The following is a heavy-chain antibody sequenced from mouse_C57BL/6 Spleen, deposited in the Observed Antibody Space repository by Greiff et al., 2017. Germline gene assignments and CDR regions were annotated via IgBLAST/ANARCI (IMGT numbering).Heavy chain of an antibody. V-gene: IGHV7-3*01. Sequence: EVHLVESGGGLVQPGGSLSLSCAASGFTFTDYYMSWVRQPPGKALEWLGFIRNKANGYTTEYSASVKGRFTISRDNSQSILYLQMNALRAEDSATYYCARRSNFYAMDYWGQGTSVTVSS. J-gene: IGHJ4*01. D-gene: IGHD2-5*01. CDR2: IRNKANGYTT. CDR3: ARRSNFYAMDY. CDR1: GFTFTDYY.